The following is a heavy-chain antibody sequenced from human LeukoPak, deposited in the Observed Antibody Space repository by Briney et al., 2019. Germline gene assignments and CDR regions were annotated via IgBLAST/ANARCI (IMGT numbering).Heavy chain of an antibody. V-gene: IGHV3-30*18. Sequence: PGGSLRLSCAASGFTFSSYGMHWVRQAPGKGLEWVAVISYDGSNKYYADSVKGRFTISRDNSKNTLYLQMNSLRAEDTAVYYCAEDHIAVAGGNWFDPWGQGTLVTVSS. CDR2: ISYDGSNK. D-gene: IGHD6-19*01. CDR1: GFTFSSYG. J-gene: IGHJ5*02. CDR3: AEDHIAVAGGNWFDP.